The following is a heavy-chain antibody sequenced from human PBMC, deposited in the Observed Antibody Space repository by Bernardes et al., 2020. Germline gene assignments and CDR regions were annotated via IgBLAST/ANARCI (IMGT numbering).Heavy chain of an antibody. CDR1: GGPVSSGSYY. J-gene: IGHJ3*02. CDR2: IYYSGST. D-gene: IGHD2-15*01. V-gene: IGHV4-61*01. CDR3: ARVSPGYCSGGSCPTVGAFDI. Sequence: SKTLSVTCTVSGGPVSSGSYYWSLIRQPPGNGLEWIGYIYYSGSTNYNPSLKSRVTISVDTSKNQFSLKLGSVTAADTAVYYCARVSPGYCSGGSCPTVGAFDIWGQGTMVTVSS.